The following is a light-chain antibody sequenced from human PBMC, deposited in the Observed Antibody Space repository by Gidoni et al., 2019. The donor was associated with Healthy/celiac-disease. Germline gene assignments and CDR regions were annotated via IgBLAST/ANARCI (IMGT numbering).Light chain of an antibody. Sequence: DIHMTQSPSYLSASVGDRVTITCQASQDISNYLNLYQQKPGKAPKLLIYYASNLETGVPSRFSGSGSGTDFTFTISSLQPENIATYYCQQYNNLPITFGQGTRLEIK. J-gene: IGKJ5*01. CDR2: YAS. CDR1: QDISNY. CDR3: QQYNNLPIT. V-gene: IGKV1-33*01.